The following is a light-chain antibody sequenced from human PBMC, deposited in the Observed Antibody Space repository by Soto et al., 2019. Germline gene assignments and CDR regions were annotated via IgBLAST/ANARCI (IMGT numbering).Light chain of an antibody. CDR3: SSYTSSSPLHG. CDR2: QVS. Sequence: QSVLTQPASVSGSPGQSITISCTGTSSDVGAYNYVSWYQQHPGKAPELMIYQVSNRPSRVSNRFSGSKSGNTASLTIAGLQAEDEADYYCSSYTSSSPLHGFGTGTKLTVL. CDR1: SSDVGAYNY. V-gene: IGLV2-14*01. J-gene: IGLJ1*01.